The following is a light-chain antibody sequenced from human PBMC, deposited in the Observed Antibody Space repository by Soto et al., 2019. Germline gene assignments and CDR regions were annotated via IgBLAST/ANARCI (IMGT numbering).Light chain of an antibody. J-gene: IGKJ1*01. CDR2: DAF. CDR1: QGIRKD. CDR3: LQSNTYPWT. Sequence: QMTQSPSSLSSCVGYRVAIPSRASQGIRKDLGLYQQKPGKAPQRLIYDAFNLHSGVSSRFSGSGSGTEFTLTISSLQPEDFATYYCLQSNTYPWTFGQGTKVDIK. V-gene: IGKV1-17*01.